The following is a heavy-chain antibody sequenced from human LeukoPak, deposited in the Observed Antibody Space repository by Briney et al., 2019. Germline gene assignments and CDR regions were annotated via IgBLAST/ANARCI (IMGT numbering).Heavy chain of an antibody. J-gene: IGHJ6*02. CDR2: IFYSGST. D-gene: IGHD5-12*01. Sequence: SETLSLTCTVSGGSISSSSYYWGWIRQPPGKGLEWIGSIFYSGSTYYNPSLKSRVTISVDTSKNQFSLKLSSVTAADTAVYYCARSGYDGQYYYYYAMDVWGQGTTVTVSS. V-gene: IGHV4-39*07. CDR1: GGSISSSSYY. CDR3: ARSGYDGQYYYYYAMDV.